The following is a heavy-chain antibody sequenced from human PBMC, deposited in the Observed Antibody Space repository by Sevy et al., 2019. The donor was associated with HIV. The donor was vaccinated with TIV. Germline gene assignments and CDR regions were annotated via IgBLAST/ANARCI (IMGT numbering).Heavy chain of an antibody. Sequence: GGSLRLSCAASGFTFSSFAMSWVRQTPGKGLEWVSGLNGSGGRKYYPDSVKGRFTISRDNSKNPLYLQMNSLRAEDTAVYYCAKDTDSGSYLNDAFDIWGQGTMVTVSS. CDR2: LNGSGGRK. D-gene: IGHD1-26*01. CDR1: GFTFSSFA. J-gene: IGHJ3*02. CDR3: AKDTDSGSYLNDAFDI. V-gene: IGHV3-23*01.